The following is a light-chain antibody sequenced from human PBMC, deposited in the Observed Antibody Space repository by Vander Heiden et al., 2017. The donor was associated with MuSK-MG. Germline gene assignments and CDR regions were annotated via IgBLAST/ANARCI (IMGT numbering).Light chain of an antibody. CDR3: QQDDYLPLT. CDR2: DAS. J-gene: IGKJ4*01. CDR1: QDISNY. V-gene: IGKV1-33*01. Sequence: DIQMTQSPSSLSASVGDRVTITCQASQDISNYLNWYQQKPGKAPKLLIYDASNLETGVPSRFSGGGSGTDFTFTISSLQPEDIATSYCQQDDYLPLTFGGGTTVEIK.